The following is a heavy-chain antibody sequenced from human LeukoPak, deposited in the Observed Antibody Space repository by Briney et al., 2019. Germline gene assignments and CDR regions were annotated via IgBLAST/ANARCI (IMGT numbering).Heavy chain of an antibody. CDR2: IRYDGSNK. CDR3: AKNRPAGVYYFDY. J-gene: IGHJ4*02. Sequence: GGSLRLSCAASGFTFSSYGMHWVRQAPGKGLEWVAFIRYDGSNKYYADSVKGRFTISRDNSKNTLYLQMNSLRAEDTAVYYCAKNRPAGVYYFDYWGQGTLVTVSS. CDR1: GFTFSSYG. D-gene: IGHD2-2*01. V-gene: IGHV3-30*02.